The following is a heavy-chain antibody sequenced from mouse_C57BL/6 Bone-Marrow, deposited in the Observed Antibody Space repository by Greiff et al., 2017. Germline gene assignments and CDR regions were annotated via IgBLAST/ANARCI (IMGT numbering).Heavy chain of an antibody. V-gene: IGHV14-4*01. CDR3: TTYAMDY. CDR1: GFNIKDDY. Sequence: EVQLQQSGAELVRPGASVKLSCTASGFNIKDDYMHWVKQRPEQGLEWIGWIDPENGDTEYASKFQGKATIPADTSSNTAYLQLRSLTSEDTAVYYCTTYAMDYWGQGTSVTVSS. CDR2: IDPENGDT. J-gene: IGHJ4*01.